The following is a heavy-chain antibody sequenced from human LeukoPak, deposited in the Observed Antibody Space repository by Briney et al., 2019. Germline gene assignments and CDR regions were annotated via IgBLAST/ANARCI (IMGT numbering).Heavy chain of an antibody. CDR2: IYYSGST. D-gene: IGHD3-10*01. Sequence: PSETLSLTCTVSGGSISSGGYYWSWIRQHPGRGLEWIGYIYYSGSTYYNPSLKSRVTISVDTSKNQFSLKLSSVTAADTAVYYCRFRGYGSGTRNAFDTWGQGTMVTVSS. V-gene: IGHV4-31*03. CDR1: GGSISSGGYY. CDR3: RFRGYGSGTRNAFDT. J-gene: IGHJ3*02.